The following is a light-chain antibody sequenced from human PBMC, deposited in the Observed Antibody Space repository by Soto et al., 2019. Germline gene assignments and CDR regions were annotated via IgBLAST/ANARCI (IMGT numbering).Light chain of an antibody. CDR2: EVS. CDR1: SRDVGGYKY. V-gene: IGLV2-8*01. J-gene: IGLJ2*01. Sequence: QSALTQPPSASGSPGQSVSISCTGTSRDVGGYKYVSWYQQYPGKAPKLVIYEVSKRPSGVPDRFSGSKSGNTASLTVSGLQAEDEADYYCSSYAGSDNLVFGGGTQLTVL. CDR3: SSYAGSDNLV.